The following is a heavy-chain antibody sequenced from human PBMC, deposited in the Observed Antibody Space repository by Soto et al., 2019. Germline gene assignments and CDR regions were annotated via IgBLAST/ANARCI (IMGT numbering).Heavy chain of an antibody. CDR2: ISAYNGNT. Sequence: ASVKVPCKASGYTFTSYGISWVRQAPGQGLEWMGWISAYNGNTNYAQKLQGRVTMTTDTSTSTAYMELRSLRSDDTAVYYCARDPRTTTYPEGGWNNWFDPWGQGTLVTVSS. CDR1: GYTFTSYG. J-gene: IGHJ5*02. V-gene: IGHV1-18*04. CDR3: ARDPRTTTYPEGGWNNWFDP. D-gene: IGHD1-7*01.